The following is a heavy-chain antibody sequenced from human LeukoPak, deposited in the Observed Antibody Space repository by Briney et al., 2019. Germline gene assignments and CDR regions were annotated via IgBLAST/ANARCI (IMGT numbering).Heavy chain of an antibody. CDR2: ISGSGGST. J-gene: IGHJ3*02. V-gene: IGHV3-23*01. D-gene: IGHD2-2*01. CDR3: AKDLDIVVVPAASPQDI. CDR1: GFTFSSYA. Sequence: AGGSLRLSCAASGFTFSSYAMSWVRQAPGKGLEWVSAISGSGGSTYYADSVKGRFTISRDNSKNTLYLQMNSLRAEDTAVYYCAKDLDIVVVPAASPQDIWGQGTMVTVSS.